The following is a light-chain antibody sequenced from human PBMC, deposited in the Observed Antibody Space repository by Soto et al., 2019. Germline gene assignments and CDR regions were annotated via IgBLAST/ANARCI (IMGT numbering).Light chain of an antibody. Sequence: AIQMTQSPSSLSASVGDRVTITCRASQAIRNDLGWYQQKPGKAPNLLIFGASNLQAGVPVRFSASGSGTNFTLTISNLQPEDFASYYCLQDYRYPPWTFGQGTKVEIK. CDR3: LQDYRYPPWT. J-gene: IGKJ1*01. V-gene: IGKV1-6*01. CDR1: QAIRND. CDR2: GAS.